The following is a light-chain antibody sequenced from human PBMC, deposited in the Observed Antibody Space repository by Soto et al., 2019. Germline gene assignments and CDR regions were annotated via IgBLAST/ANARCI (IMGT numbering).Light chain of an antibody. J-gene: IGKJ4*01. CDR3: QQRTNWPLT. V-gene: IGKV3-11*01. Sequence: EIVLTQSPATLSLSPGERATLSCRASQSVNSYLAWYQQKPGLAPRLLIYDASSRATGIPGRFNGSGSGTAFTLTINSLQPDDAAVYFCQQRTNWPLTFGGGTKVDIK. CDR1: QSVNSY. CDR2: DAS.